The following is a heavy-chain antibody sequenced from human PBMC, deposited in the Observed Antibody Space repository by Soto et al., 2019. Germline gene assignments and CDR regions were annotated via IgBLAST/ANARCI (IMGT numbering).Heavy chain of an antibody. CDR3: AKGRYDFWSPYYFDS. CDR2: ITWNSRVL. V-gene: IGHV3-9*01. CDR1: GLNFDDFA. D-gene: IGHD3-3*01. J-gene: IGHJ4*02. Sequence: SGGSLRLSCVGTGLNFDDFAMHWVRQAPGKGLEWVSGITWNSRVLAYADSVKGRFTISRDNARNSLYLQMDSLRDEDTALYYCAKGRYDFWSPYYFDSWGQGTLVTVSS.